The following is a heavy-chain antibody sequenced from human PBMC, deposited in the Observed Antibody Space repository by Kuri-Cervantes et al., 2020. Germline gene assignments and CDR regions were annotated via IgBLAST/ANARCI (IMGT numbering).Heavy chain of an antibody. CDR2: IYHSGST. Sequence: LRLSCTVSGGSISSGSYYWSWIRQPAGKGLEWIGYIYHSGSTYYNPSLKSRVTISVDRSKNQFSLKLSSVTAADTAVYYCARAPRGSGWYRGENWFDPWGQGTLVTVSS. J-gene: IGHJ5*02. V-gene: IGHV4-30-2*01. CDR1: GGSISSGSYY. CDR3: ARAPRGSGWYRGENWFDP. D-gene: IGHD6-19*01.